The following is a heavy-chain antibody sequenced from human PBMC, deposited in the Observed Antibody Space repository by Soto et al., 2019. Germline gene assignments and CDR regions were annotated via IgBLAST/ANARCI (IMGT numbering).Heavy chain of an antibody. CDR3: ARVSWREKYGMDV. CDR2: ITFSGNTV. CDR1: GFFFSDYG. Sequence: GGSLRLSCEASGFFFSDYGMHWVRQAPGKGLEWISYITFSGNTVYYADSLKGRFTISRDNAKNSLYLQMNRLRAEDTAVYYCARVSWREKYGMDVWGQGTTVTVSS. V-gene: IGHV3-11*01. J-gene: IGHJ6*02.